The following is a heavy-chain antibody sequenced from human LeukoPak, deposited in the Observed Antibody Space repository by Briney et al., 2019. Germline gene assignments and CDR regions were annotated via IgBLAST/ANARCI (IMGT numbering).Heavy chain of an antibody. D-gene: IGHD1-1*01. CDR3: ARGYNWNDMDTPYYFYGMDV. Sequence: SVKVSCKASGGTFSSYAISWVRRAPGQGLEWMGGIIPIFGTANYAQKFQGRVTITADESTSTAYMELSSLRSEDTAVYYCARGYNWNDMDTPYYFYGMDVLGQGTTVTVSS. CDR2: IIPIFGTA. CDR1: GGTFSSYA. V-gene: IGHV1-69*13. J-gene: IGHJ6*02.